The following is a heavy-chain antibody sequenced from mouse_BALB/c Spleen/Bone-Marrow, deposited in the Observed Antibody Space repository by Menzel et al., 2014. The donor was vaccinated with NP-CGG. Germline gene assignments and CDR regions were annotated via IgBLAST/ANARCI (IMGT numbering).Heavy chain of an antibody. J-gene: IGHJ4*01. D-gene: IGHD1-1*01. Sequence: EVQLQQSGPELVKPGASVKISCKASGYTFTDYNMHWVKQSHGKSLEWIGYIYPYNGGTGYNQKFKSKATLTVDNSSSTAYMGLRSLTSEDSAVYYCARYGSSPYYAMDYWGQGTSVTVSS. CDR2: IYPYNGGT. CDR3: ARYGSSPYYAMDY. CDR1: GYTFTDYN. V-gene: IGHV1S29*02.